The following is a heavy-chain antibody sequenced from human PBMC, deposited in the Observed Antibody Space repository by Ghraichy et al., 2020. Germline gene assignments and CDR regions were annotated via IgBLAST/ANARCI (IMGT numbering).Heavy chain of an antibody. CDR2: VAESGST. J-gene: IGHJ3*02. D-gene: IGHD3-10*01. CDR3: ARHVYYGSGSYYGAFDI. Sequence: GRGRGGVGGVAESGSTYNNPSLQSRVTISVDTSKNQFSLKLSSVTAADTAVYYCARHVYYGSGSYYGAFDIWGQGTMVTVSS. V-gene: IGHV4-39*01.